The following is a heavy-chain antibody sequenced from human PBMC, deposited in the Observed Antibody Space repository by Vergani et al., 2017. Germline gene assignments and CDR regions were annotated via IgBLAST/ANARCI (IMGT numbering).Heavy chain of an antibody. CDR3: ANAHAIAVAGGEPLNWFDP. CDR2: FDPEDGET. J-gene: IGHJ5*02. CDR1: GYTLTELS. D-gene: IGHD6-19*01. Sequence: QVQLVQSGAEVKKPGASVKVSCTVSGYTLTELSMHWVRQAPGKGLEWMGGFDPEDGETIYAQKFQGRVTMTEDTSTDTAYMELSSLRSEDTAVYYCANAHAIAVAGGEPLNWFDPWGQGTLVTVSS. V-gene: IGHV1-24*01.